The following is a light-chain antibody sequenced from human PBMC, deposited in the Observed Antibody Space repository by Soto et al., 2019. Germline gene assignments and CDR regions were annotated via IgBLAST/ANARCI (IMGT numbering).Light chain of an antibody. CDR1: QGISSY. V-gene: IGKV1-9*01. CDR2: AAS. CDR3: QQLNSYPSIT. J-gene: IGKJ5*01. Sequence: SQLTQSPSFLSASVGDRVTITCRASQGISSYLAWYQQKPGKAPKLLIYAASTLQSGVPSRFSGSGSGTEFTLTISSLQPEDFATYYCQQLNSYPSITSAQRARLEIK.